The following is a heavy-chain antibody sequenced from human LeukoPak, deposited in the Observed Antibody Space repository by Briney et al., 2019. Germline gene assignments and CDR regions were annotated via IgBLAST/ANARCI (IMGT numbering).Heavy chain of an antibody. CDR2: INPSGGSK. CDR1: GYTFTNYY. V-gene: IGHV1-46*01. J-gene: IGHJ4*02. Sequence: ASVKVSCKASGYTFTNYYLHWVRQAPGQGLEWMGIINPSGGSKSYAQKFQGRVTMNRDTSTSTVYMELSSLRSEDTAVYYCARGPYYFDSSGFYPNYWGGGTLAT. D-gene: IGHD3-22*01. CDR3: ARGPYYFDSSGFYPNY.